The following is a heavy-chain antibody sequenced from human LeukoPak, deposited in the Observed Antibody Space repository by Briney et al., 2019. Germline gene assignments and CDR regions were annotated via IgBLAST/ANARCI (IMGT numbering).Heavy chain of an antibody. CDR3: ARDRRVYDDVWGSYLAGLDY. D-gene: IGHD3-16*02. V-gene: IGHV3-66*01. J-gene: IGHJ4*02. CDR2: IYSGGST. Sequence: PTGGSLRLSCAASGFTVSSNYMSWVRQAPGKGLEWVSVIYSGGSTYYVDSVKGRFTISRDNSKNTLYLQMNSLRVEDTAVYYCARDRRVYDDVWGSYLAGLDYWGQGTLVTVSS. CDR1: GFTVSSNY.